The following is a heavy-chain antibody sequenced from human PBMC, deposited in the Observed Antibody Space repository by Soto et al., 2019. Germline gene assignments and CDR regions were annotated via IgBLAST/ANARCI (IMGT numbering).Heavy chain of an antibody. J-gene: IGHJ5*02. CDR2: MNPNSGNT. V-gene: IGHV1-8*01. CDR3: ARGQYYWKHETDKFDP. CDR1: GYTFSTYD. D-gene: IGHD1-20*01. Sequence: QVQLVQSGAEVKKPGASVKVSCKASGYTFSTYDINWVRQATGQGLEWMGWMNPNSGNTGYAQKFQGRVTMTRNTSISTAYMELSSLRSEDTAVYYCARGQYYWKHETDKFDPWGQGTLVTVSS.